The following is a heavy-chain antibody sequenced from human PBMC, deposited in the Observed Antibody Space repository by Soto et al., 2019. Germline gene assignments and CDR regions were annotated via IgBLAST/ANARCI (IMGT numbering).Heavy chain of an antibody. CDR3: AGGCSRVSSVVAAY. CDR2: INPVPNSA. D-gene: IGHD2-15*01. CDR1: NDSLSSHF. Sequence: QVKLLQSGAAVRKPGASVSVFCKASNDSLSSHFIQWGRQAPGVGLEWMGLINPVPNSASYSEEFQGKLTLTSDMPTRTVYMQLRNLRSDDTAVYYCAGGCSRVSSVVAAYWGQGTLVTVSS. J-gene: IGHJ4*02. V-gene: IGHV1-46*01.